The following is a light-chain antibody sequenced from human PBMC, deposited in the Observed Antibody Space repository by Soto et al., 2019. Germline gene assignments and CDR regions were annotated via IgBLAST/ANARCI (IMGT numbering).Light chain of an antibody. V-gene: IGKV1-5*01. CDR1: QSIRNY. CDR3: LHYNSYPWT. CDR2: DAS. Sequence: DIQMTQSPSTLSASVGDRVTITCRASQSIRNYLAWYQQKPGKAPRLLIYDASSLESGVPSRFSGSGSGTEFTLTISSLQPDDFATYYCLHYNSYPWTFGQGTKVEI. J-gene: IGKJ1*01.